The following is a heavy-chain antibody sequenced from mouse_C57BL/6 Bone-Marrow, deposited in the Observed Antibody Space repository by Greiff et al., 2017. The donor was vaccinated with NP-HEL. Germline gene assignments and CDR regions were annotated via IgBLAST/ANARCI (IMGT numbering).Heavy chain of an antibody. V-gene: IGHV1-82*01. CDR2: IYPGDGDT. Sequence: VQLVESGPELVKPGASVKISCKASGYAFSSSWMNWVKQRPGKGLEWIGRIYPGDGDTNYNGKFKGKATLTADKSSSTAYMQLSSLTSEDSAVYFCARGGTTVVATPFAYWGQGTLVTVSA. D-gene: IGHD1-1*01. J-gene: IGHJ3*01. CDR3: ARGGTTVVATPFAY. CDR1: GYAFSSSW.